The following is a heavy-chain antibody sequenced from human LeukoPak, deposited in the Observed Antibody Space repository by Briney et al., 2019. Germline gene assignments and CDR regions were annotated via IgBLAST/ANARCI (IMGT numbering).Heavy chain of an antibody. V-gene: IGHV3-30*04. D-gene: IGHD6-19*01. J-gene: IGHJ6*04. CDR3: VRSSVAGAGDD. Sequence: GGSLRLSCAASGFPFSDYPMHGVPGAPGRGLECVAVISYDGSNKYYAESGHGGVSISRDKSKHTLYLQMNSLSAEDTAVYYCVRSSVAGAGDDWVKGTTVTVSS. CDR2: ISYDGSNK. CDR1: GFPFSDYP.